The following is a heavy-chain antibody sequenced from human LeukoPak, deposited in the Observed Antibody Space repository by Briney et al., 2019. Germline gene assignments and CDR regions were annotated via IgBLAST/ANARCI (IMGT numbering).Heavy chain of an antibody. CDR1: GGSFSNYF. Sequence: SETLSLTCTVSGGSFSNYFWSWIRQSPGKRLEWVGHIFSSGDTHYSPSLKSRVTISVDTSKNQFSLRLSSVTAADTAVYYGARRNGGRRSGNYYFDYWGQGILVTVSS. D-gene: IGHD1-7*01. CDR2: IFSSGDT. CDR3: ARRNGGRRSGNYYFDY. J-gene: IGHJ4*02. V-gene: IGHV4-59*08.